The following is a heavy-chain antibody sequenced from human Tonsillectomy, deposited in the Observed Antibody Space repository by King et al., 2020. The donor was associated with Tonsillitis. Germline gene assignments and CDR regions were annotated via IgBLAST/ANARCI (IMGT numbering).Heavy chain of an antibody. CDR1: GGSISSSSSY. D-gene: IGHD6-25*01. J-gene: IGHJ4*02. CDR2: IFYTGST. CDR3: ARHRGRTAADS. V-gene: IGHV4-39*01. Sequence: QLQESGPGLVKPSETLSLTCTVSGGSISSSSSYWDWIRQTPGKGLEYIGNIFYTGSTYYNPSLKSRVTISLDTSKNQFSLNLSSVTATDTAVYYCARHRGRTAADSWGQGTLVTVSS.